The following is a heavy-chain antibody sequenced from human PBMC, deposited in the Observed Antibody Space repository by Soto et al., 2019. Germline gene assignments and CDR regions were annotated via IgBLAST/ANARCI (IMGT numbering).Heavy chain of an antibody. V-gene: IGHV3-30*03. CDR1: RFTFSNYG. CDR3: ARLPGWFDP. Sequence: QVQLVESGGGVVQPGRSLRLSCAASRFTFSNYGMQWVRQAPGKGLEWVAVISHDGTVKYYADSVKGRFTISRDNSKNTLYLQMNSLRAEDTAVYYCARLPGWFDPWGQGTLVTVSS. CDR2: ISHDGTVK. J-gene: IGHJ5*02.